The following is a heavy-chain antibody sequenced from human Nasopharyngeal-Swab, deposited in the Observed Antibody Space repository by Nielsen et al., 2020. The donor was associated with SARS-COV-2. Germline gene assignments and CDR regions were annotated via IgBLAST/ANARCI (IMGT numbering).Heavy chain of an antibody. CDR1: GFTFSNAW. D-gene: IGHD5-12*01. J-gene: IGHJ3*02. CDR2: IKSKTDGGTT. Sequence: GESLKISCAASGFTFSNAWMSWVRQAPGKGLEWVGRIKSKTDGGTTDYAAPVKGRFTISRDDSKNTLYLQMNSLRAEDTAVYYCARPGSGYDLPDAFDIWGQGTMVTVSS. V-gene: IGHV3-15*01. CDR3: ARPGSGYDLPDAFDI.